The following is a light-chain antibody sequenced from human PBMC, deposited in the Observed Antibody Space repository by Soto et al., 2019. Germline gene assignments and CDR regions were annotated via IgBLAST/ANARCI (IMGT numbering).Light chain of an antibody. Sequence: EIVLTQSPATLSLSPGERATLSCRASQSVSSYLAWYQQKPGQAPRLLIYDASNRATGIPARFSGSGSGTDFTLTISSLEPEDFAVYYSQQRSNWPPSTFGGGTKVDIK. CDR2: DAS. V-gene: IGKV3-11*01. CDR3: QQRSNWPPST. J-gene: IGKJ4*01. CDR1: QSVSSY.